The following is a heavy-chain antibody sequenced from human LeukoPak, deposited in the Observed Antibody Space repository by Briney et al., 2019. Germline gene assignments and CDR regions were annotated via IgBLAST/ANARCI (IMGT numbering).Heavy chain of an antibody. CDR3: ARKDGDY. J-gene: IGHJ4*02. V-gene: IGHV4-4*07. CDR2: IYSSGST. Sequence: SETLSLTCTVYGASISAFHWTWFRQPAGKTLEWIGLIYSSGSTLFNPSLKSRVAMSLDLTKNQLSLRLTSLTAADTAMYYCARKDGDYWGQGTWSPSRQ. CDR1: GASISAFH.